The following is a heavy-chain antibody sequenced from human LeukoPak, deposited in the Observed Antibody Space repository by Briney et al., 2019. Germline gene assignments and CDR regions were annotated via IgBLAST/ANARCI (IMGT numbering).Heavy chain of an antibody. D-gene: IGHD5-18*01. CDR2: ISWNSGSI. V-gene: IGHV3-9*01. J-gene: IGHJ4*02. CDR1: GFTFDDYA. Sequence: GRSLRLSCAASGFTFDDYAMHWVRQAPGKGLEWVSGISWNSGSIGYADSVKGRFTISRDNAKNSLYLQMNSLRAEDTALYYCAKDRYTAMAGLVDYWGQGTLVTVSS. CDR3: AKDRYTAMAGLVDY.